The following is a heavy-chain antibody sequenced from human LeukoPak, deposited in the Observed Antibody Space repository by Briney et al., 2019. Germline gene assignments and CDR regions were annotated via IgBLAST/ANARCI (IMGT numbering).Heavy chain of an antibody. CDR2: IIPIFGTA. J-gene: IGHJ3*02. V-gene: IGHV1-69*01. D-gene: IGHD4-23*01. CDR3: ARADYGGNSVEVGAFDI. CDR1: GGTFSSYA. Sequence: SVKVSCKASGGTFSSYAISWVRQAPGQGLEWMGGIIPIFGTANYAQKLQGRVTITADESTSTAYMELSSLRSEDTAVYYCARADYGGNSVEVGAFDIWGQGTMVTVSS.